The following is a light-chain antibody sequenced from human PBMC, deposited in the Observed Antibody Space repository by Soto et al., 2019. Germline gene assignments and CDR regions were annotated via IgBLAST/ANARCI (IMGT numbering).Light chain of an antibody. CDR3: AAWDGSLNVVL. Sequence: QSVLTQPSSASGTPGQTVTISCSGTSSNIGTNTVNWYRQVPGTAPKLLIFNDNVRPSGVPGRFSGSRSGTSAFLAISGLQSEDEADYYCAAWDGSLNVVLLGGGAKLTVL. J-gene: IGLJ2*01. CDR2: NDN. V-gene: IGLV1-44*01. CDR1: SSNIGTNT.